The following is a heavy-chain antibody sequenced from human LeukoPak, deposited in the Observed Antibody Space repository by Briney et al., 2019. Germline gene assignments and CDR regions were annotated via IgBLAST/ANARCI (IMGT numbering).Heavy chain of an antibody. V-gene: IGHV3-74*01. CDR1: GFTFSSYW. CDR2: ISGDGSST. J-gene: IGHJ4*02. Sequence: PGGSLRLSCPASGFTFSSYWMHWVRQAPGKGMVWVERISGDGSSTTYAESVRGRFTISRDNGKNTLYLQMNSLRAEDTAVYYCARELPFDYWGQGPLVTVPS. CDR3: ARELPFDY.